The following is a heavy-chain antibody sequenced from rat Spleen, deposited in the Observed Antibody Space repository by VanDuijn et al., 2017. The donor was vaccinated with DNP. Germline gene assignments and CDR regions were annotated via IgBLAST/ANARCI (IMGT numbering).Heavy chain of an antibody. CDR1: GFSLTSYH. J-gene: IGHJ2*01. V-gene: IGHV2-32*01. CDR2: MWKDGDS. Sequence: QVQLKESGPGLVQPSQPLSLTCTVSGFSLTSYHVHWVRQPPGKGLEWMGMMWKDGDSSYNSALKPRLSISRDTSKSQVFLRMNSFQTEDTATYYCASDYDGYYQTPFDYWGQGAMVTVSS. CDR3: ASDYDGYYQTPFDY. D-gene: IGHD1-12*03.